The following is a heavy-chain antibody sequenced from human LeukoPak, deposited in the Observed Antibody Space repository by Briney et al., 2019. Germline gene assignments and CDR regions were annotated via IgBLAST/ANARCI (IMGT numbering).Heavy chain of an antibody. V-gene: IGHV4-31*03. Sequence: SETLSLTCTVSGGSISSGGYYWSWIRQHPGKGLEWIGYIYYSGSTYYNPSLKSRATISVDTSKNQFSLKLSSVTAADTAVYYCARESIAVDSYDYWGQGTLVTVSS. CDR3: ARESIAVDSYDY. CDR2: IYYSGST. J-gene: IGHJ4*02. CDR1: GGSISSGGYY. D-gene: IGHD6-19*01.